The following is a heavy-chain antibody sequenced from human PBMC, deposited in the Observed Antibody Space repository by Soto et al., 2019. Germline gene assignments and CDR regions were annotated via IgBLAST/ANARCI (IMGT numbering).Heavy chain of an antibody. V-gene: IGHV3-21*01. CDR1: GFTFSSYS. CDR2: ISSSSSYI. J-gene: IGHJ3*02. CDR3: ARSVSWTPENAFDI. Sequence: GGSLRLSCAASGFTFSSYSMNWVRQAPGKGLEWVSSISSSSSYIYYADSVKGRFTISRDNAKNSLYLQMNSLRAEDTAVYYCARSVSWTPENAFDIWGQGKMVTVSS. D-gene: IGHD1-1*01.